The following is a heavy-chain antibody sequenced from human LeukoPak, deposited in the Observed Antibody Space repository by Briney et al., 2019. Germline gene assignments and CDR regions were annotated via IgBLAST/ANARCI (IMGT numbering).Heavy chain of an antibody. CDR3: AREGYYGSGSFPLDI. CDR2: ISGSGGST. V-gene: IGHV3-23*01. D-gene: IGHD3-10*01. CDR1: GFTFSNYA. J-gene: IGHJ3*02. Sequence: GGSLRLSCAASGFTFSNYALSWVRQAPGKGLEWVSAISGSGGSTYYADSVKGRFTISRDNSKNTLYLQMNSLRAEDTAVYYCAREGYYGSGSFPLDIWGQGTMVTVSS.